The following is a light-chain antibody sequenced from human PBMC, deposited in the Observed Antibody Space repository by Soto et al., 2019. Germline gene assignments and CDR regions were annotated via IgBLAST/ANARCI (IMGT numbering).Light chain of an antibody. CDR1: QDISNY. CDR3: QQYDNLPLT. CDR2: DAS. J-gene: IGKJ4*01. V-gene: IGKV1-33*01. Sequence: DIQMTQSPSSLSASVGDRVTITCQASQDISNYLNWYQQKPGKAPKLLIYDASNLETGVPSRFSGSGSGTDFTGTISSLQHEDIATYYCQQYDNLPLTFGGGTKVEIK.